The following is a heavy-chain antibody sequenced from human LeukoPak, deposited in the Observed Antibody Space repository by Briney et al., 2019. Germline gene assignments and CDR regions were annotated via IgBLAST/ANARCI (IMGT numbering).Heavy chain of an antibody. CDR3: TRFSRATTFRDGAFDI. V-gene: IGHV1-69*13. J-gene: IGHJ3*02. CDR1: GGTFSSYA. CDR2: IIPIFGTA. D-gene: IGHD4-17*01. Sequence: SVKVSCKASGGTFSSYAISWVRQAPGQGLEWMGGIIPIFGTANYAQKFQGRVTITADESTSTAYMKQSSLRSEDTAVYYCTRFSRATTFRDGAFDIWGQGTMVTVSS.